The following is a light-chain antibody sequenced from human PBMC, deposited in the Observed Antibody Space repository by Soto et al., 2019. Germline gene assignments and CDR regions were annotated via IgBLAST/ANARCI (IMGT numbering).Light chain of an antibody. J-gene: IGKJ4*01. CDR2: DAS. CDR3: QQYGGSPGT. CDR1: QSVSSNY. V-gene: IGKV3-20*01. Sequence: EVVLTQSPGTLSLSPGERATLSCRASQSVSSNYLAWYQQKPDQAPRLLMYDASSRATGIPDRFSGSGSGTDFTLTISSLEPEDFAMYYCQQYGGSPGTFGGGTMVDI.